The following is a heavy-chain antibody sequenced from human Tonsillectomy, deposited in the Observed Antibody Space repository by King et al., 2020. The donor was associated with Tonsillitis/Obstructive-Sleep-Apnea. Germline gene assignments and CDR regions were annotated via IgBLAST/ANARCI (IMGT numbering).Heavy chain of an antibody. V-gene: IGHV3-30*04. CDR3: AKEQRGTEERHYGVDG. CDR2: ISYDENYK. J-gene: IGHJ6*02. D-gene: IGHD1-1*01. CDR1: GFPFSSYA. Sequence: VPLVESWGGVVQPGRSLILSCAASGFPFSSYAMPWVRQAPGKGLEWVAVISYDENYKYYADSVKGRFTISRDNSKNTLYLQMNSLGAEDTAVYYCAKEQRGTEERHYGVDGGGQGTTVTV.